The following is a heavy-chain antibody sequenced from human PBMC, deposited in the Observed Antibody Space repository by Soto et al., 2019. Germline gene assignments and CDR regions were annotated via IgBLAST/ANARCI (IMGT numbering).Heavy chain of an antibody. CDR3: ARGYSSSWAYYFDY. CDR1: GGTFSSYA. Sequence: QVQLVQSGAEVKKPGSSVKVSCKASGGTFSSYAISWVRQAPGQGLEWMGGIIPIFCTANYAQKFQGRVTITADESTSTAYMELSSLRSEDTAVYYCARGYSSSWAYYFDYWGQGTLVTVSS. J-gene: IGHJ4*02. D-gene: IGHD6-13*01. V-gene: IGHV1-69*12. CDR2: IIPIFCTA.